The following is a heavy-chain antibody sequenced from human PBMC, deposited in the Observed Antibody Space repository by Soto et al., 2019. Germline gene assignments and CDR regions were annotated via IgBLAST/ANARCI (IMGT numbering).Heavy chain of an antibody. V-gene: IGHV3-23*01. CDR2: ISGSGGTT. J-gene: IGHJ4*02. CDR3: AKSQKVISTSFDY. D-gene: IGHD3-22*01. Sequence: GGSLRLSCVASGFTFSSYALNWVRQAPGRGLEWVSAISGSGGTTYYADSVKGRFTISRDNSKNTLFLQMNSLRAEDAAIYYCAKSQKVISTSFDYWGQGSPVTVSS. CDR1: GFTFSSYA.